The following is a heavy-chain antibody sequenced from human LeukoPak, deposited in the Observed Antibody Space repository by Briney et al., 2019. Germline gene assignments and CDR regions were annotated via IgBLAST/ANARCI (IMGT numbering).Heavy chain of an antibody. CDR1: GFTFRSHA. CDR2: IYENGGTT. D-gene: IGHD2-15*01. CDR3: AKDSSVVVAADDY. J-gene: IGHJ4*02. V-gene: IGHV3-23*01. Sequence: GGSLRLSCVGSGFTFRSHAMSWVRQAPEKGLEFVSGIYENGGTTYYADSVKGRFSISRGNSKNTLYLQMDSLRGEDTAVYYCAKDSSVVVAADDYWGQGTLVTVSS.